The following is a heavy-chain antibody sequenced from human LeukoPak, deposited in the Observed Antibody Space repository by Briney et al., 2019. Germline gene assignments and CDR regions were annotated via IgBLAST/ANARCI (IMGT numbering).Heavy chain of an antibody. CDR1: GGSISSYY. D-gene: IGHD6-19*01. CDR3: ARGGRWSSGWSKYYFDY. J-gene: IGHJ4*02. Sequence: PSETLSLTCTVSGGSISSYYWSWIRQPPGKGLEWIGYIYYSGSTNYNPSLKSRVIISVDTSKNQFSLKLSSVTAADTAVYYCARGGRWSSGWSKYYFDYGGQGPLVTVSS. V-gene: IGHV4-59*01. CDR2: IYYSGST.